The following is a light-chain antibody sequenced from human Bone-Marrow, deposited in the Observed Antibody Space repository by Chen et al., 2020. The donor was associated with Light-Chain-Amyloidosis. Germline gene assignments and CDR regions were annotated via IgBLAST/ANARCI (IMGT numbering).Light chain of an antibody. CDR1: NIGSTS. Sequence: YVLTQPSSVSVAPGQTATIACGGNNIGSTSGNWYQQTPGQAPLLVVYDDSDRPSGVPERLSGSNSGNTATLTISRVEAGDEADYYCQVWDRSSDRPVFGGGTKLTVL. V-gene: IGLV3-21*02. CDR3: QVWDRSSDRPV. CDR2: DDS. J-gene: IGLJ3*02.